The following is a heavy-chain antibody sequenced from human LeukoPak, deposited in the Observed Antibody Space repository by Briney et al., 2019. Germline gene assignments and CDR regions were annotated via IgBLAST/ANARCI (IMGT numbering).Heavy chain of an antibody. D-gene: IGHD2-15*01. J-gene: IGHJ5*02. Sequence: ASVKVSCKASGYTFTCYDINWVRQATGQGLEWMGWMNPNSGNTGYAQKFQGRVTMTRNTSISTAYMELSSLRSEDTAVYYCARGWVNCNGGSCYSSWFDPWGQGTLVTVSS. V-gene: IGHV1-8*01. CDR2: MNPNSGNT. CDR3: ARGWVNCNGGSCYSSWFDP. CDR1: GYTFTCYD.